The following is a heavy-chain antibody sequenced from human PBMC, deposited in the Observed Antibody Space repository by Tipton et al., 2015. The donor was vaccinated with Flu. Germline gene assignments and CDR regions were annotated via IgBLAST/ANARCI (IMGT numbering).Heavy chain of an antibody. CDR2: ISWDGGST. Sequence: SLRLSCAASGFTFDDYAMHWVRQAPGKGLEWVSLISWDGGSTYYADSVKGRFTISRDNSKNSLYLQMNRLRAEDTALYYCAKDRVTTGGFGMDVWGQGTTVTVSS. CDR3: AKDRVTTGGFGMDV. J-gene: IGHJ6*02. D-gene: IGHD2-21*02. V-gene: IGHV3-43D*03. CDR1: GFTFDDYA.